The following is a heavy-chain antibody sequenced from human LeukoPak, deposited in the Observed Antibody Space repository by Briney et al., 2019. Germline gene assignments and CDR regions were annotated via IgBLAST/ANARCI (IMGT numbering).Heavy chain of an antibody. CDR2: ISYDASNK. J-gene: IGHJ4*02. V-gene: IGHV3-30-3*01. D-gene: IGHD1-1*01. CDR3: AREIWNDVGFDY. CDR1: GFTFSHYA. Sequence: GWSLRLSCAASGFTFSHYAMHWVRQAPGKGLEWVAVISYDASNKYYADSVKGRFTISRDNSKNTLYLQLNSMRAEDTAVFYCAREIWNDVGFDYWGQGTPVTVSS.